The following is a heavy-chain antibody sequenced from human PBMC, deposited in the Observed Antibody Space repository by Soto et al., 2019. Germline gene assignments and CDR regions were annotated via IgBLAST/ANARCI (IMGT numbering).Heavy chain of an antibody. CDR1: GCRDSSVW. Sequence: RLECGVSGCRDSSVWMTWVRQAPGKGLECVANIKYDGSEEYYADSVKGRFTISRDNSKNTLYLQMNGLRAEDTAVYYCAKGPGIQLWLNYFDYWGQGTLVTVSS. J-gene: IGHJ4*02. CDR2: IKYDGSEE. D-gene: IGHD5-18*01. V-gene: IGHV3-7*03. CDR3: AKGPGIQLWLNYFDY.